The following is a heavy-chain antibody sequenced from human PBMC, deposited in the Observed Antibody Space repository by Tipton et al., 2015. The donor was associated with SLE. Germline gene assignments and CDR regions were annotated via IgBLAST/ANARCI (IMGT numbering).Heavy chain of an antibody. CDR1: GYIFTNYG. J-gene: IGHJ4*02. CDR3: ARVQGGVLFPVYFDY. V-gene: IGHV1-18*01. CDR2: ISAYNGNT. Sequence: QLVQSGAEVKKPGASVKVSCKASGYIFTNYGINWVRQAPGQGLEWMGWISAYNGNTNYAQKVQGRVTMTTDTSTSTAYMELRSLRSDDTAVYYCARVQGGVLFPVYFDYWGQGTLVTVSS. D-gene: IGHD2-21*01.